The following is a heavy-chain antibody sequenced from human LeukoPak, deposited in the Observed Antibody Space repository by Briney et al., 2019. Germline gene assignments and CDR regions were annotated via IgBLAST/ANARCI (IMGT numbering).Heavy chain of an antibody. CDR1: GLTFSRYW. Sequence: GGALRLSCAAPGLTFSRYWMQWVRHAPGKGLVWVSHINSDGSSTSYADFVQGRFTISRDNAKNTLYLQMNSLRVEDTAMYYCVRDNYGVDYWGQGTLVTVSS. V-gene: IGHV3-74*01. CDR3: VRDNYGVDY. D-gene: IGHD4-17*01. J-gene: IGHJ4*02. CDR2: INSDGSST.